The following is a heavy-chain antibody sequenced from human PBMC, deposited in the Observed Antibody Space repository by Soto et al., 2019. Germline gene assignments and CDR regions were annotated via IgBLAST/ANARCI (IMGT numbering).Heavy chain of an antibody. CDR2: IYWDDDK. CDR1: GFSLISSGVD. J-gene: IGHJ4*02. Sequence: SGPTLVNPTQTLTLTCTVSGFSLISSGVDVGWIRQPPGKALEWLALIYWDDDKRYSPSLKSRLTITKDTSKNQVVLTMTNMDRVDTPTYYFSHSPRGRLPLDNCGQGNLLPISA. D-gene: IGHD3-16*01. CDR3: SHSPRGRLPLDN. V-gene: IGHV2-5*02.